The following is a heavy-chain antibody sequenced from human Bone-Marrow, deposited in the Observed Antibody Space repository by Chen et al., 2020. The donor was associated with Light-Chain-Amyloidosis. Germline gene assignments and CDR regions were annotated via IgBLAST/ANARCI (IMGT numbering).Heavy chain of an antibody. CDR2: VSGSTVST. J-gene: IGHJ4*02. CDR3: TRKGGYFDF. D-gene: IGHD3-10*01. Sequence: EVQLMESGRGVVQPGGSRRLSCARPGYNFSSFGMRWVRQAPGKGLEWVSTVSGSTVSTYYAGAVKGRFIISRDNSKSTLYLQMNSLRAGDTAVYFCTRKGGYFDFWGQGSLVTVSS. CDR1: GYNFSSFG. V-gene: IGHV3-23*01.